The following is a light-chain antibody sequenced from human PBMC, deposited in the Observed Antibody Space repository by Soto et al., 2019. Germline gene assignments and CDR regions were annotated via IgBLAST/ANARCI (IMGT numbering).Light chain of an antibody. Sequence: EIVMTQSPATMAVSPGERATLSCRASQSVSSYLAWYQQKPGQAPRLLIYGASTRATGIPAKFSGSGSGTEFNLTRSSLPAEDFAVFFCQQYNIWPRTVGQGTKVEIE. V-gene: IGKV3-15*01. J-gene: IGKJ1*01. CDR2: GAS. CDR3: QQYNIWPRT. CDR1: QSVSSY.